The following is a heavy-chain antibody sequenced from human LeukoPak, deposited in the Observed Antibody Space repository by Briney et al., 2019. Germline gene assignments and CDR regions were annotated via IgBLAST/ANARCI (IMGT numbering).Heavy chain of an antibody. J-gene: IGHJ6*02. Sequence: ASVKVSCKASGYTFTSYGIGWVRQAPGQGLEWMGWISAYNGNTNYAQKLQGRVTMTTDTSTSTAYMELRSLRSGDTAVYYCARGGGQQLNYYYYGMDVWGQGTTVSVSS. CDR3: ARGGGQQLNYYYYGMDV. V-gene: IGHV1-18*01. D-gene: IGHD6-13*01. CDR2: ISAYNGNT. CDR1: GYTFTSYG.